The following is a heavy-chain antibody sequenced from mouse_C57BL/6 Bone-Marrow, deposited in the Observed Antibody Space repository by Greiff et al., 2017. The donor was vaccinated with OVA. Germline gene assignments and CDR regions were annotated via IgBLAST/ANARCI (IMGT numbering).Heavy chain of an antibody. J-gene: IGHJ1*03. CDR3: ARNSGIYYYGSSNWYFDV. CDR1: GFSLPSYG. V-gene: IGHV2-2*01. Sequence: VKLQESGPGLVQPSQSLSITCTVSGFSLPSYGVHWVRQSPGKGLEWLGVIWSGGITDYNAAFISRLSISKDNSKSQVFFKMNSLQADDTAIYYGARNSGIYYYGSSNWYFDVWGTGTTVTVSS. CDR2: IWSGGIT. D-gene: IGHD1-1*01.